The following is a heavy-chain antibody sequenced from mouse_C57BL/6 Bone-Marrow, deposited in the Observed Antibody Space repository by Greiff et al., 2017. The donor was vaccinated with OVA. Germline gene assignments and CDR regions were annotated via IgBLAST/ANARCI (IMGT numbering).Heavy chain of an antibody. CDR1: GYSFTGYY. CDR3: ARRGNWVHYFDY. Sequence: VQLQQSGPELVKPGASVKISCKASGYSFTGYYMTWVKQSPEKSLEWIGEINPSTGGTTYNQKFKAKTTLPVDKSSITAYMQLKSLTSEDSAVYYCARRGNWVHYFDYWGQGTTLTVSS. D-gene: IGHD4-1*01. J-gene: IGHJ2*01. CDR2: INPSTGGT. V-gene: IGHV1-42*01.